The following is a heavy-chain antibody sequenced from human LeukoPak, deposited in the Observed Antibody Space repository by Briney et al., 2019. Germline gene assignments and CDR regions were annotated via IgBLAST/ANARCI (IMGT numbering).Heavy chain of an antibody. D-gene: IGHD5-12*01. J-gene: IGHJ4*02. V-gene: IGHV3-33*08. CDR3: VRGDIVAEGSSFDY. CDR1: GFTFSSYE. Sequence: PGGSLRLSCAASGFTFSSYEMNWVRQAPGKGLEWVAIVWYDGNNKYYVDSVKGRFTISRDNSKNTLYLQMNSLRAEDTAVYYCVRGDIVAEGSSFDYWGQGTLVTVSS. CDR2: VWYDGNNK.